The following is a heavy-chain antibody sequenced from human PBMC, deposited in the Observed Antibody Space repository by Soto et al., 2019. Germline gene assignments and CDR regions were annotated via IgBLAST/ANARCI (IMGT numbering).Heavy chain of an antibody. V-gene: IGHV1-3*01. CDR1: GYTFTSYA. D-gene: IGHD2-2*01. Sequence: ASVKVSCKASGYTFTSYAMHWVRQAPGQRLEWMGWINAGNGNTKCSQKFQGRVTITRDTSASTAYMELSSLRSEDTAVYYCARADIVVVPAATSYYYGMDVWGQGTTVTVS. CDR2: INAGNGNT. J-gene: IGHJ6*02. CDR3: ARADIVVVPAATSYYYGMDV.